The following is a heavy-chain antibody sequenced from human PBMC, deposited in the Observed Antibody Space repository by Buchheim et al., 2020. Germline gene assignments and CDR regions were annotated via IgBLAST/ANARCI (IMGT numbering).Heavy chain of an antibody. CDR3: AKDRRRLGIRYYYEGMDV. V-gene: IGHV3-23*01. Sequence: EVQLLESGGGLVQPGGSLRLSCSASVFTFSSYAMSWVRQAPGKWLEWVSAISGSGGSTYSAVSVKGRFTISCDNSKYTLSLKMNSLRAEDTAVYYCAKDRRRLGIRYYYEGMDVWGQGT. J-gene: IGHJ6*02. CDR1: VFTFSSYA. CDR2: ISGSGGST. D-gene: IGHD7-27*01.